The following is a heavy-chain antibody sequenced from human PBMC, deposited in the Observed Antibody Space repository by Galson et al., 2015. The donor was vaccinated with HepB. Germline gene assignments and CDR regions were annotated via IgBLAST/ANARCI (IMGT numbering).Heavy chain of an antibody. CDR2: IIPILGIA. Sequence: SVKVSCKASGGTFSSYTISWVRQAPGQGLEWMGRIIPILGIANYAQKFQGRVTITADKPTSTAYMELSSLRSEDTAVYYCARGGRSGWYRERWYFDLWGRGTLVTVSS. V-gene: IGHV1-69*02. CDR1: GGTFSSYT. CDR3: ARGGRSGWYRERWYFDL. D-gene: IGHD6-19*01. J-gene: IGHJ2*01.